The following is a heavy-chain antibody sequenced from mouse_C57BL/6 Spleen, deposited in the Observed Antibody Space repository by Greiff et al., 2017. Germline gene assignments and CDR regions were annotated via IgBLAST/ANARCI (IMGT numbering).Heavy chain of an antibody. V-gene: IGHV1-54*01. CDR3: ARSALLRDYYAMDY. D-gene: IGHD1-2*01. CDR1: GYAFTNYL. J-gene: IGHJ4*01. CDR2: INPGSGGT. Sequence: QVQLQQSGAELVRPGTSVKVSCKASGYAFTNYLIEWVKQRPGQGLEWIGVINPGSGGTNYNEKFKGKATLTADKSSSTAYMQLSSLTSEDSAVYFCARSALLRDYYAMDYWGQGTSVTVSS.